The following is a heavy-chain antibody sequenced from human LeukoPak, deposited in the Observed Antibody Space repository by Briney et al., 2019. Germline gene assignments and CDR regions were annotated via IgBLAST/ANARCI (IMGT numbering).Heavy chain of an antibody. D-gene: IGHD3-22*01. V-gene: IGHV3-20*04. CDR1: GFTFDDYG. CDR3: ARQTHYYDSRGGAFDI. Sequence: PGGSLRLSCAASGFTFDDYGMSWVRQAPGKGLEWVSGINWNGGSTGYADSVQGRFTISRDNAKNSLYLQMNSLRAEDTALYYCARQTHYYDSRGGAFDIWGQGTMVTVSS. J-gene: IGHJ3*02. CDR2: INWNGGST.